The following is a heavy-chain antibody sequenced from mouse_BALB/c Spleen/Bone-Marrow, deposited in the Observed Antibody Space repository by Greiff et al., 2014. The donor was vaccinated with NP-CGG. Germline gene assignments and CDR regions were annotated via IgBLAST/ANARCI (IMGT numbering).Heavy chain of an antibody. D-gene: IGHD1-1*01. CDR1: GYTFTSFW. CDR2: INPSTGYT. CDR3: ARGYYGSSLVY. Sequence: QVQLKESGAELAKPGASVKMSCKASGYTFTSFWMHWVKQRPGQGLEWIGYINPSTGYTXXXQXXXEXATVTTDKSTSTAYMQLSSLTSEDSAVYYSARGYYGSSLVYWGQGTLVTVSA. J-gene: IGHJ3*01. V-gene: IGHV1-7*01.